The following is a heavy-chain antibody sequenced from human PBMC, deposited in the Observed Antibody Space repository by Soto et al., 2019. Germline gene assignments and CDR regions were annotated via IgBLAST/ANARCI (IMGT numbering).Heavy chain of an antibody. V-gene: IGHV3-23*01. J-gene: IGHJ4*02. D-gene: IGHD6-19*01. CDR3: AKGGWSPYYFDY. CDR1: GFTFSSYA. CDR2: ISGSGGST. Sequence: EVQLLESGGGLVQPGGSLRLSCAASGFTFSSYAMSWVRQAPGKGLEWVSAISGSGGSTYYADSVKGRFTISRDNSKNTLYLQMNSLRAEDKAVYYCAKGGWSPYYFDYWGQGTLVTVSS.